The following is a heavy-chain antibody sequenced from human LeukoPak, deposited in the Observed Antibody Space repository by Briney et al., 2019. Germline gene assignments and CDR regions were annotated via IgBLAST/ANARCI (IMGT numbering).Heavy chain of an antibody. CDR2: IYHSGST. CDR1: GGSISSSNW. CDR3: ARGSSERGYYNYYYMDV. V-gene: IGHV4-4*02. D-gene: IGHD1-1*01. J-gene: IGHJ6*03. Sequence: SGTLSLTCAVSGGSISSSNWWSWVRQPPGKGLEWIGEIYHSGSTNYNPSLKSRVTISLDTSKNQFSLKVRSVTAADTAVYYCARGSSERGYYNYYYMDVWGKGTTVTISS.